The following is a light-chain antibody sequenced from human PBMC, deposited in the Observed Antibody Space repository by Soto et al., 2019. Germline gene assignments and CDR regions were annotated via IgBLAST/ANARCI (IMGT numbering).Light chain of an antibody. V-gene: IGKV3-20*01. CDR2: GAS. CDR3: QQYGSAPRYP. J-gene: IGKJ2*01. Sequence: EIVLTQSPGTLSLSPGERATLSCRASQSVSSSYLAWYQQKPGQAPRLLIYGASSRATGIPDRFSGSGSGTDFPLTISSLEPEDFAVYYCQQYGSAPRYPFGQGTKLEIK. CDR1: QSVSSSY.